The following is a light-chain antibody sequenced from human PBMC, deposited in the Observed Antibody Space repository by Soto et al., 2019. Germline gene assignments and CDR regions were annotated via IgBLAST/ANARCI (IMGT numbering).Light chain of an antibody. Sequence: SYELTQPPSLSVSPGQTASITCSGHKLGNKFTSWYRQKPGQSPVQVIFQDTKRPSGIPERVSGSSSGNTATLTISGTQAKDEADYYCQAWDSRTVVFGGGTKLTVL. CDR3: QAWDSRTVV. V-gene: IGLV3-1*01. CDR2: QDT. J-gene: IGLJ2*01. CDR1: KLGNKF.